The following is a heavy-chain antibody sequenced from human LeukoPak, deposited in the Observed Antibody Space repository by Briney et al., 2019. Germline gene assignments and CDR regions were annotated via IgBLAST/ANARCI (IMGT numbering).Heavy chain of an antibody. CDR2: INHSGST. J-gene: IGHJ4*02. Sequence: SETLSLTCAVYGGSFSGYYWSWIRQPPGKGLEWIGEINHSGSTNYNPSLKSRVTISVDTSKNQFSLKLSSVTAADTAVYYCARGRQYYDFWSGPYFDYWGQGTLVTVSS. CDR3: ARGRQYYDFWSGPYFDY. D-gene: IGHD3-3*01. V-gene: IGHV4-34*01. CDR1: GGSFSGYY.